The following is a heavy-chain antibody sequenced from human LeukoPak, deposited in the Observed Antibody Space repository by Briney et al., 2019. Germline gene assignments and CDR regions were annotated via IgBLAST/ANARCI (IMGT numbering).Heavy chain of an antibody. D-gene: IGHD5-18*01. J-gene: IGHJ4*02. V-gene: IGHV3-48*02. CDR3: ARDRGYSYGYEASYYFDY. CDR1: RFIFSSFS. CDR2: ISGSTGTI. Sequence: GGSLRLSCTASRFIFSSFSMTWVRQAPGKGLEWISYISGSTGTIYYADSVKGRFTISRDNAKNSLYLQMNSLRDEDTAVYYCARDRGYSYGYEASYYFDYWGQGALVTVSS.